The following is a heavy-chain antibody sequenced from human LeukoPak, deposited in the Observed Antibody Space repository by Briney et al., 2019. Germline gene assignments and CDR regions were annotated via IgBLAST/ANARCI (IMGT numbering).Heavy chain of an antibody. Sequence: GASVKVSCKASGGTFSSYAISWVRQAPGQGLEWMGGIIPIFGTANYAQKFQGRVTITTDESTSTAYMELSSLRSEDTAVYYCARDIAAAGTFDGLDYWGQGTLVTVSS. D-gene: IGHD6-13*01. CDR3: ARDIAAAGTFDGLDY. V-gene: IGHV1-69*05. CDR2: IIPIFGTA. J-gene: IGHJ4*02. CDR1: GGTFSSYA.